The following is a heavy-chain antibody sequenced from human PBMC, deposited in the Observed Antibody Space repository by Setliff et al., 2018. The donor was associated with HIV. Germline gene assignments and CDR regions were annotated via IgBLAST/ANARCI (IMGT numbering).Heavy chain of an antibody. CDR2: IYSSGRT. D-gene: IGHD3-10*01. CDR3: ARDEVRYYSGSESVRAGMDV. J-gene: IGHJ6*02. CDR1: GGSITSSGYN. V-gene: IGHV4-31*03. Sequence: SETLSLTCIVSGGSITSSGYNWNWIRRHPGKGLEWIGYIYSSGRTSYNPSLQSRVSISIDTSKNQFSLKLDSVIAADTAVYYCARDEVRYYSGSESVRAGMDVWGQGTAVTSP.